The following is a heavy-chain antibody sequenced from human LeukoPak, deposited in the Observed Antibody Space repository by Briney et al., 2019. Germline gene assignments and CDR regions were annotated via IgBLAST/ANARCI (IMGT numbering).Heavy chain of an antibody. J-gene: IGHJ4*02. V-gene: IGHV1-24*01. Sequence: ASVKVSCKVSGYTLTELSMHWVRQAPGKGLEWMGGFDPEDGETIYAQKFQGRVTMTEDTSTDTAYMELSRLRSDDTAVYYCARGPYYYDSSAPISDYWGQGTLVTVSS. CDR1: GYTLTELS. D-gene: IGHD3-22*01. CDR3: ARGPYYYDSSAPISDY. CDR2: FDPEDGET.